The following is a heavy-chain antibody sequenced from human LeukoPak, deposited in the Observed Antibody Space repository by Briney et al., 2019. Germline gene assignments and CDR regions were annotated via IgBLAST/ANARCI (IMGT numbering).Heavy chain of an antibody. CDR2: VHLSGAS. Sequence: SGTLSLTCAVSGGSILTTNWWSWVRQPPGKGLEWIGEVHLSGASNYNPSLKGRVSMSIDKSRNQLSLELTSVTAADTAIYYCARESGAFSPFGFWGQGTLVTVSS. V-gene: IGHV4-4*02. J-gene: IGHJ4*02. D-gene: IGHD1-26*01. CDR3: ARESGAFSPFGF. CDR1: GGSILTTNW.